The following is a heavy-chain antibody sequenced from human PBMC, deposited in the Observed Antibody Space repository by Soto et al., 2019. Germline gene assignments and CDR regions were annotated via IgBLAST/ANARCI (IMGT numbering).Heavy chain of an antibody. CDR3: ATGGYYPDY. CDR2: IKSKTHGGTT. V-gene: IGHV3-15*01. D-gene: IGHD3-10*01. Sequence: GGSLRLSCAGSGFTFSNAWMNWVRQAPGKGLEWVGRIKSKTHGGTTDYTAPVKGRFTISRDDSENTVFLQMNSLKTEDTAVYYCATGGYYPDYWGQGTLVTVSS. J-gene: IGHJ4*02. CDR1: GFTFSNAW.